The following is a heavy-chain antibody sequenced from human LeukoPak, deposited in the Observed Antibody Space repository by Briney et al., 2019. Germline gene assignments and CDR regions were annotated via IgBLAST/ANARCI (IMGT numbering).Heavy chain of an antibody. V-gene: IGHV4-59*08. CDR3: ARRNYGDYDHYFDY. CDR1: GDSISSYY. J-gene: IGHJ4*02. Sequence: SETLSLTCTVSGDSISSYYWSWIRQPPGEGLEWIGYVSYSGRTNYNPSLKSRVTISVDTSRNQFSLKLSSVTAADTAVYYCARRNYGDYDHYFDYWGQGTLVTVSS. D-gene: IGHD4-17*01. CDR2: VSYSGRT.